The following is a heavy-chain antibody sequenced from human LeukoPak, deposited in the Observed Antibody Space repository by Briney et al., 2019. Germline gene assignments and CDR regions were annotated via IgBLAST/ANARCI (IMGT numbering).Heavy chain of an antibody. CDR2: ISYDGSNK. CDR1: GFTFSSYG. Sequence: GGSLRLSCAASGFTFSSYGMHWVRQAPGKGLEWVAVISYDGSNKYYADSVKGRFTISRDNSKNTLYLQMNSLRVEDTAVYYCARGGPSGSYYLYYFDYWGQGTLVTVSS. V-gene: IGHV3-30*03. CDR3: ARGGPSGSYYLYYFDY. J-gene: IGHJ4*02. D-gene: IGHD3-10*01.